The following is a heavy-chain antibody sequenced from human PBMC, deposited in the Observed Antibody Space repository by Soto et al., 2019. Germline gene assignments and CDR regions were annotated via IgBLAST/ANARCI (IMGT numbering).Heavy chain of an antibody. CDR3: ARVSYPGQALDY. J-gene: IGHJ4*02. CDR2: IFYSGTT. V-gene: IGHV4-30-4*01. CDR1: GGSISSDNYY. Sequence: SETLSLTCTVSGGSISSDNYYWTWIRQPPEKGLEWIGYIFYSGTTYYNPSLKSRVIISVDTSKNHFFLRLSSVTAADAAVYYCARVSYPGQALDYWGQGTLVTVSS.